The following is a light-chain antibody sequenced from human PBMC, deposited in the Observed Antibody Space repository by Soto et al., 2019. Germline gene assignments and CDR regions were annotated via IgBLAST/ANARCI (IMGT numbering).Light chain of an antibody. CDR2: KAS. Sequence: DIPMTQSPSTLSASVGDRVTITCRASQSISYWLAWYQQKPGKAPNLLIYKASNLKSGVPSRFSGSGSGTEFTLTINSLQPDDFATYYCQQYNSYPLTFGGGTKVEIK. CDR1: QSISYW. J-gene: IGKJ4*01. V-gene: IGKV1-5*03. CDR3: QQYNSYPLT.